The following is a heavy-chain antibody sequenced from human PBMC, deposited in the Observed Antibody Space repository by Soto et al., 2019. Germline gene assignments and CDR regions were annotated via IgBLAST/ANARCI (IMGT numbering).Heavy chain of an antibody. Sequence: GESLRLSCAASGFTFSSYWMSWVRQAPGKGLEWVANIKQDGSEKYYVDSVKGRFTISRDNAKNSLYLQMNSLRAEDTAVYYCARGQLRFLEWLSSGDAFDIWGQGTMVTVSS. J-gene: IGHJ3*02. CDR2: IKQDGSEK. CDR3: ARGQLRFLEWLSSGDAFDI. D-gene: IGHD3-3*01. CDR1: GFTFSSYW. V-gene: IGHV3-7*01.